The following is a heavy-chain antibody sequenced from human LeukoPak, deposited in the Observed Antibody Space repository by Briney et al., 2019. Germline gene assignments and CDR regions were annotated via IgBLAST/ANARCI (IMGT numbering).Heavy chain of an antibody. CDR3: AKETLEYSSSSSIDY. D-gene: IGHD6-6*01. CDR2: IRYDGSNK. J-gene: IGHJ4*02. Sequence: IRYDGSNKYYAASVKGRFTISRDNSKNTLYLQMNSLRAEDTAVYYCAKETLEYSSSSSIDYWGQGTLVTVSS. V-gene: IGHV3-30*02.